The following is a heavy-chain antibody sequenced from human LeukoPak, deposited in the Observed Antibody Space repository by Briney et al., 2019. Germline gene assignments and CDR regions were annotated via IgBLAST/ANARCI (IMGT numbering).Heavy chain of an antibody. CDR1: GYTFTGYY. D-gene: IGHD5-18*01. CDR2: INPNSGGT. J-gene: IGHJ4*02. Sequence: ASVKVSCKASGYTFTGYYMHWLRQAPGQGLEWMGWINPNSGGTSYAQKFQGRVTMTRDTSISTAYMELSRLRSDDTAVYYCARDTAMVWLGTWGQGTLVTVSS. CDR3: ARDTAMVWLGT. V-gene: IGHV1-2*02.